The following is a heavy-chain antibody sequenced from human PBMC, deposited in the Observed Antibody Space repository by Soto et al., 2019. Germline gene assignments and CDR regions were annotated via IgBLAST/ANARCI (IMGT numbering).Heavy chain of an antibody. CDR3: ARGWGYDTTDYYYAY. D-gene: IGHD3-22*01. Sequence: QVQLVQSGAEVRKPGSSVKVSCKASGGTFSRHAISWVRQAPGQGLEWMGGIIPIFGTANHAQKFQGRVTIIADESTSTVYMELSSLRSEDTAIYYCARGWGYDTTDYYYAYWGQGTLVTVSS. J-gene: IGHJ4*02. CDR2: IIPIFGTA. V-gene: IGHV1-69*01. CDR1: GGTFSRHA.